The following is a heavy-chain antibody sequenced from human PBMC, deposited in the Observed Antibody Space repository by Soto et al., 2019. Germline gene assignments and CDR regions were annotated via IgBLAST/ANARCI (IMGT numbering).Heavy chain of an antibody. Sequence: PGGSLRLSCAASGFTFSSYGMHWVRQAPGKGLEWVAVISYDGSNKYYADSVKGRFTISRDNSKNTLYLQMNSLRAEDTAVYYCAKDELWFGESRTVDYWGQGTLVTVSS. CDR1: GFTFSSYG. J-gene: IGHJ4*02. D-gene: IGHD3-10*01. CDR2: ISYDGSNK. CDR3: AKDELWFGESRTVDY. V-gene: IGHV3-30*18.